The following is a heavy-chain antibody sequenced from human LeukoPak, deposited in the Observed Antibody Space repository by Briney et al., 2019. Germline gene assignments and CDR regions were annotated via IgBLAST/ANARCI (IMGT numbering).Heavy chain of an antibody. CDR1: GGSFSGYY. V-gene: IGHV4-34*01. CDR2: INHSGST. J-gene: IGHJ4*02. Sequence: SETLSLTCAVYGGSFSGYYWSWIRQPPGKGLEWIGEINHSGSTNYNPSLKSRVIISVDTSKNQFSLKLSSVTAADTAVYYCARGRRDSSGWYSSGDPYYFDYWGQGTLVTVSS. D-gene: IGHD6-19*01. CDR3: ARGRRDSSGWYSSGDPYYFDY.